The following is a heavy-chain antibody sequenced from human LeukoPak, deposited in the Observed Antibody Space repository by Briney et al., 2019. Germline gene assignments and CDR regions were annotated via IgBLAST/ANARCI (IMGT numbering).Heavy chain of an antibody. Sequence: ASVKVSCKASGYPFDNFGLTWVRQAPGQGLEWMGWISAYNGNTHYAQKFRGRLTLTTETSTSTAYLELGSLKSDDTAVYYCARDRVGGDLTGVSLYWGQGTLVTVSS. CDR2: ISAYNGNT. CDR3: ARDRVGGDLTGVSLY. J-gene: IGHJ4*01. D-gene: IGHD4-17*01. CDR1: GYPFDNFG. V-gene: IGHV1-18*01.